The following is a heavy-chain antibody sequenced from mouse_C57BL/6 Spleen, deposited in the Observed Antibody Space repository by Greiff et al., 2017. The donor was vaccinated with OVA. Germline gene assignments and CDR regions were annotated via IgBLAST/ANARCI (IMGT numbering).Heavy chain of an antibody. CDR3: ARSQIYDGYYDFDY. CDR1: GYTFTSYW. D-gene: IGHD2-3*01. V-gene: IGHV1-52*01. J-gene: IGHJ2*01. Sequence: QVQLQQPGAELVRPGSSVKLSCKASGYTFTSYWMHWVKQRPIQGLEWIGNIDPSDSDTHYNQKFKDKATLTVDKSSSTAYMQLSSLTSEDSAVYYCARSQIYDGYYDFDYWGKGTTLTVAS. CDR2: IDPSDSDT.